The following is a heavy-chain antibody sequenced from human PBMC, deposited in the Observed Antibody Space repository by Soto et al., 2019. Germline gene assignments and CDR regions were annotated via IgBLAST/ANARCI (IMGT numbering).Heavy chain of an antibody. CDR2: IYYSGST. CDR3: ARDYDYGGNSDWYFDL. D-gene: IGHD4-17*01. J-gene: IGHJ2*01. Sequence: PSETLSLTCTVSGGSISSYYWSWIRQPPGKGLEWIGYIYYSGSTNYNPSLKSRVTISVDTSKNQFSLKLTSVTAADTAVYYCARDYDYGGNSDWYFDLWGRGTLVTVSS. V-gene: IGHV4-59*01. CDR1: GGSISSYY.